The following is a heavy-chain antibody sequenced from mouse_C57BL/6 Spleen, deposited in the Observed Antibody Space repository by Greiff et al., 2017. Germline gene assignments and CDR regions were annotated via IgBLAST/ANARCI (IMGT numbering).Heavy chain of an antibody. V-gene: IGHV1-9*01. Sequence: QVQLKESGAELMKPGASVKLSCKATGYTFTGYWIEWVKQRPGHGLEWIGEILPGSGSTTYNEKFKGKATFTADTSSNTAYMQLSSLTTEDSAIYYCARDYDYDAYYAMDYWGQGTSVTVSS. CDR3: ARDYDYDAYYAMDY. CDR1: GYTFTGYW. J-gene: IGHJ4*01. CDR2: ILPGSGST. D-gene: IGHD2-4*01.